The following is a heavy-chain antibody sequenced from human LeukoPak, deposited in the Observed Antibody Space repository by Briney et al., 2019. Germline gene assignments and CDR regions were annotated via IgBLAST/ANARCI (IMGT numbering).Heavy chain of an antibody. Sequence: SETLSLTCTVSGGSISSSSYYWGWIRQPPGKGLEWIGSIYYSGSTYYNPSLKSRVTISVDTSKNQFSLKLSSVTAADTAVYYCARAEDGSWDVWGKGTTVTVSS. V-gene: IGHV4-39*07. CDR3: ARAEDGSWDV. CDR2: IYYSGST. D-gene: IGHD1-26*01. CDR1: GGSISSSSYY. J-gene: IGHJ6*04.